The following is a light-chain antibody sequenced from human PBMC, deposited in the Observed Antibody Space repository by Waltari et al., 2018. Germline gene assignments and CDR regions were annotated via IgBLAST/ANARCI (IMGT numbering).Light chain of an antibody. CDR1: QNVLYCSYNKNY. V-gene: IGKV4-1*01. Sequence: DIVMTQSPDSLAVSLGERATINCKSSQNVLYCSYNKNYLAWYQQKPGQPPKLLIYWAATRASGVPDRFSGSGSGTDFTLTISSLQAEDVAVYYCQQYYRSPVTFGPGTKVDIK. CDR2: WAA. CDR3: QQYYRSPVT. J-gene: IGKJ3*01.